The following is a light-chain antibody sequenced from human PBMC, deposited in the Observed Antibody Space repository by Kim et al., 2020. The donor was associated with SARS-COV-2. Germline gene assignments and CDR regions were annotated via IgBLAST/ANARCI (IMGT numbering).Light chain of an antibody. Sequence: TLNQNSTQTTGNTAHKKIFLPLSQQRPEQPPKLLIYCTPSRESGLPDRFSGSGSGTDFTLTISSLQAEDVAVYYCHQYYSRPPSFGQETNLEIK. V-gene: IGKV4-1*01. CDR3: HQYYSRPPS. CDR2: CTP. CDR1: QTTGNTAHKKIF. J-gene: IGKJ2*03.